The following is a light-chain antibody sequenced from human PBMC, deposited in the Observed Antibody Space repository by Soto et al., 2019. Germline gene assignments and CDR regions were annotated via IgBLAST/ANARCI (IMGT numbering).Light chain of an antibody. V-gene: IGKV1-39*01. J-gene: IGKJ1*01. Sequence: DIQMTQSPSSLSASVGDRVTITCRASQSIRNDLNWYRQRPGKAPKLLMYTTSNLERGVPSRFSGSGSGTDFTLTINNLQPEDFGTYFCQQGFSRPRTFGLGTKVDNK. CDR2: TTS. CDR3: QQGFSRPRT. CDR1: QSIRND.